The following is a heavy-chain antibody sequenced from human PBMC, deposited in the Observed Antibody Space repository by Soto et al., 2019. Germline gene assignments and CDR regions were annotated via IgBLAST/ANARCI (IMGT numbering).Heavy chain of an antibody. V-gene: IGHV3-23*01. D-gene: IGHD1-26*01. Sequence: EVQLLESGGGLVQPGGSLRLSCAASGFTFSTYAMNWVRQAPGKGLEWVSAITGRGGSTYYADSVKGRFTISRDNSKNTLYLQMNSLRAEDTAVYYCAKEQWDYRVYYGMDVWGQGTTVTVSS. CDR1: GFTFSTYA. CDR3: AKEQWDYRVYYGMDV. CDR2: ITGRGGST. J-gene: IGHJ6*02.